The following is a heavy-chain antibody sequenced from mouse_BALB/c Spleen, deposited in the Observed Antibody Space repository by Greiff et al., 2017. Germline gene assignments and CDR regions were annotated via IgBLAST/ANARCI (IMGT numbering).Heavy chain of an antibody. Sequence: QVQLKQSGAELVRPGVSVKISCKGSGYTFTDYAMHWVKQSHAKSLEWIGVISTYYGDASYNQKFKGKATMTVDKSSSTAYMELARLTSEDSAIYYCAWGFAYWGQGTLVTVSA. J-gene: IGHJ3*01. V-gene: IGHV1S137*01. CDR1: GYTFTDYA. CDR2: ISTYYGDA. CDR3: AWGFAY.